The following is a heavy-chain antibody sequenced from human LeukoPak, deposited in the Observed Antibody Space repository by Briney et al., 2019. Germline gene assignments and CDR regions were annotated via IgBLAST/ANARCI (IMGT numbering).Heavy chain of an antibody. Sequence: SETLSLTCAVYSGSFSNYYWSWIRQPPGKGLEWIGEINQSGSTNYNPSLKSRVTISVDTSMNHFSLKLSSVTAADTAVYYCASFDYVWGSYRWRAFDIWGQGTMVTVSS. CDR3: ASFDYVWGSYRWRAFDI. V-gene: IGHV4-34*01. CDR2: INQSGST. D-gene: IGHD3-16*02. CDR1: SGSFSNYY. J-gene: IGHJ3*02.